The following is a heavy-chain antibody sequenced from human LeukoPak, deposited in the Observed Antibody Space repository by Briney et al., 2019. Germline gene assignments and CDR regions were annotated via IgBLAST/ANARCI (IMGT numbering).Heavy chain of an antibody. J-gene: IGHJ6*03. CDR2: IYYSGST. Sequence: SETLSLTCTVSGGSISSYYWSWIRQPPGKGLEWIGYIYYSGSTNYNPSLKSRVTISVDTSKNQFSLKLSSVTAADTAVYYCARECLGYCTNGVCSYYYYYYMDVWGKGTTVTVSS. D-gene: IGHD2-8*01. V-gene: IGHV4-59*12. CDR3: ARECLGYCTNGVCSYYYYYYMDV. CDR1: GGSISSYY.